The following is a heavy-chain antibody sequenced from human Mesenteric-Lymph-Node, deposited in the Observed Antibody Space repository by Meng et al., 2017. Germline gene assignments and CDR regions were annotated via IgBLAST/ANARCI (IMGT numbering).Heavy chain of an antibody. CDR2: IDWDDDK. Sequence: PTLVKPTQTLTLTCTFSGFSLSTSGMRASWIRQPPGKALEWLARIDWDDDKFYSTSLKTRLTISKDTSKNQVVLTMTNMDPVDTATYYCAHRPWYYYGSGSYYSPYYYYYGMDVWGQGTTVTVSS. CDR3: AHRPWYYYGSGSYYSPYYYYYGMDV. J-gene: IGHJ6*02. D-gene: IGHD3-10*01. V-gene: IGHV2-70*12. CDR1: GFSLSTSGMR.